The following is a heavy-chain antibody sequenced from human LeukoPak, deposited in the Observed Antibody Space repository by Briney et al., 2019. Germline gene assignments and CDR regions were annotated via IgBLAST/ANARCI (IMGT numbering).Heavy chain of an antibody. CDR2: INPNSGGT. J-gene: IGHJ5*02. D-gene: IGHD1-1*01. V-gene: IGHV1-2*02. CDR3: ARGFTTGINLNWFDP. CDR1: GYTFTGYY. Sequence: GASVKVSCKASGYTFTGYYMHWVRQAPGQGLEWMGWINPNSGGTNYAQKFQGRVTMTRDTSISTAYMELSRLRSDDTAVYYCARGFTTGINLNWFDPWGQGTLVTVSS.